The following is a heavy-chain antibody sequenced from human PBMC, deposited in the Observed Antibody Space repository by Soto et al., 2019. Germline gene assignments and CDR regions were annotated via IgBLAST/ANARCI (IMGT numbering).Heavy chain of an antibody. D-gene: IGHD3-10*01. V-gene: IGHV3-23*01. CDR1: GFTFSRYT. Sequence: PGGSLRLSCAASGFTFSRYTLSWVRQAPGRGLEWVSGISGSGESTSYADSVKGRFTISRDNSKTPLYLQMDSLRAEDTAIYYCAKGAYGFSYYFDSWGQGTLVTVSS. J-gene: IGHJ4*02. CDR3: AKGAYGFSYYFDS. CDR2: ISGSGEST.